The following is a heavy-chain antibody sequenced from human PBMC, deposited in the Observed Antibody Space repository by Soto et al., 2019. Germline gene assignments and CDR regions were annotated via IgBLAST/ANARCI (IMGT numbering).Heavy chain of an antibody. CDR3: ARVQWLASHI. J-gene: IGHJ3*02. CDR1: GFTFSSYS. D-gene: IGHD6-19*01. V-gene: IGHV3-21*01. CDR2: ITTSCTSI. Sequence: EVQLVESGGGLVQPGGSLRLSCAASGFTFSSYSMNWVRQAPGKGLEWVSTITTSCTSIYYADSVKCRFTIPRDNAKNSLYLQMNSLRVEETGVYYCARVQWLASHIWGQGTMVTVSS.